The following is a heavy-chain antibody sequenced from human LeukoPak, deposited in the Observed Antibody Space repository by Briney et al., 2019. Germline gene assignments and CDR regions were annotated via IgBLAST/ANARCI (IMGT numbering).Heavy chain of an antibody. CDR2: INAGNGNT. Sequence: EASVKVSCKASGGTFSSYAISWVRQAPGQRLEWMGWINAGNGNTKYSQKFQGRVTITRDTSASTAYMELSSLRSEDTAVYYCALIPNYSSGDYWGQGTLVTVSS. V-gene: IGHV1-3*01. D-gene: IGHD6-25*01. CDR3: ALIPNYSSGDY. J-gene: IGHJ4*02. CDR1: GGTFSSYA.